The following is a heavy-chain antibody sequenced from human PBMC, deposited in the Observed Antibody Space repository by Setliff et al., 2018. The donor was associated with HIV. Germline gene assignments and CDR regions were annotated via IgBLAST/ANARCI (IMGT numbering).Heavy chain of an antibody. V-gene: IGHV4-39*01. Sequence: PSETLSLTCTVSGGSISSSSHYWGWIRQPPGKGLEWIGSKYYSGSTYYNPSLKSRVTISVDTSKNQFSLKLSSVTAADTAVYYCARGGRPLAAQTWFDPWGQGTLVTVSS. CDR2: KYYSGST. D-gene: IGHD6-6*01. CDR1: GGSISSSSHY. CDR3: ARGGRPLAAQTWFDP. J-gene: IGHJ5*02.